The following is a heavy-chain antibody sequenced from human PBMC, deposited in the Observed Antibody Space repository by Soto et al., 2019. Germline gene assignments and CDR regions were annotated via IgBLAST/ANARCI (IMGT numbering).Heavy chain of an antibody. J-gene: IGHJ4*02. V-gene: IGHV3-23*01. CDR1: GFTFSGSA. Sequence: EVQLSVSGGGLVQPGGSLRLSCGGAGFTFSGSAVSWVRQAPGRGLEWVSGISGGGSTEYADSVKGRFGISRDNSKDTVYLYMNSLRDDDTAVYYCARQKGDIVARPPDHWGQGILVTVSS. CDR3: ARQKGDIVARPPDH. D-gene: IGHD5-12*01. CDR2: ISGGGST.